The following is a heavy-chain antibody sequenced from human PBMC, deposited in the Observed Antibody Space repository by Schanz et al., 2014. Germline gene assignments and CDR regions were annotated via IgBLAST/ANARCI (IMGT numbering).Heavy chain of an antibody. Sequence: QVQLLQFGGGVVQPGRSLRLSCAASGFTFSSYAMHWVRQAPGKGLEWVALISNDGSIKYYADSVEGRFTISRDNSRNTLYLQMNSLRTEDTAVYYCASPSVYSDYGTYFDFWGQGTLXTFSS. D-gene: IGHD5-12*01. CDR3: ASPSVYSDYGTYFDF. CDR1: GFTFSSYA. CDR2: ISNDGSIK. V-gene: IGHV3-30-3*01. J-gene: IGHJ4*02.